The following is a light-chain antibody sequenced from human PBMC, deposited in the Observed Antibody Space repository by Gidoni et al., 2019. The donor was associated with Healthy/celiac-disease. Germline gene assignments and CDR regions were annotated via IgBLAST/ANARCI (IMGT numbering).Light chain of an antibody. V-gene: IGKV3-11*01. CDR1: QSVSSY. Sequence: EIVLTQSPATLSLSPGERATLPCRASQSVSSYLAWCQQKPGQAPRPLIYYASNRATGIPARFSGGRSGTDFTLTISSLEPEDFAVYYCQQRSNRPPLTFGGGTKVEIK. CDR2: YAS. CDR3: QQRSNRPPLT. J-gene: IGKJ4*01.